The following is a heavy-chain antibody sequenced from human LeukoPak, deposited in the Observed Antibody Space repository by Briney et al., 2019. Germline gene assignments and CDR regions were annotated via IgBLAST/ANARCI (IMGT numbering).Heavy chain of an antibody. J-gene: IGHJ1*01. D-gene: IGHD1-26*01. V-gene: IGHV3-30-3*01. CDR1: GFTFSSYA. CDR2: IAYDGSNK. Sequence: PGGSLRLSCAASGFTFSSYAMHWVRQAPGKGLEWVAVIAYDGSNKYYRDSVKGRFTISKDFSKNTLYLQMNSLRTEDTAVYYCARDREVKLSWYFQEWGQGTLVTVSS. CDR3: ARDREVKLSWYFQE.